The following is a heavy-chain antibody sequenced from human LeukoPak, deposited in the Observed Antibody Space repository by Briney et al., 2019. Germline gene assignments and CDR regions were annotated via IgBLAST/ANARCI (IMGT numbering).Heavy chain of an antibody. CDR1: GFTFSSYG. CDR2: IRYDGSNK. Sequence: GGFLRLSCAASGFTFSSYGMHWVRQAPGKGLEWVAFIRYDGSNKYYADSVKGRFTISRDNSKNTLYLQMNSLRAEDTAVYYCAKGLYYYDSSGYPDWGQGTLVTVSS. V-gene: IGHV3-30*02. D-gene: IGHD3-22*01. J-gene: IGHJ4*02. CDR3: AKGLYYYDSSGYPD.